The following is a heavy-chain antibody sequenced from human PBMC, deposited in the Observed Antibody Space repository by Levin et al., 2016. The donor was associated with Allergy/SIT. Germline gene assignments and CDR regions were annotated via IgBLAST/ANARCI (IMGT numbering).Heavy chain of an antibody. CDR2: IYYSGST. D-gene: IGHD3-22*01. V-gene: IGHV4-59*01. CDR3: ARGRYYYDSIGTLDY. J-gene: IGHJ4*02. CDR1: GGSISSYY. Sequence: SETLSLTCTVSGGSISSYYWSWIRQPPGKGLEWIGYIYYSGSTNYNPSLKSRVTISVDTSKNQFSLKLSSVTAADTAVYYCARGRYYYDSIGTLDYWGQGTLVTVSS.